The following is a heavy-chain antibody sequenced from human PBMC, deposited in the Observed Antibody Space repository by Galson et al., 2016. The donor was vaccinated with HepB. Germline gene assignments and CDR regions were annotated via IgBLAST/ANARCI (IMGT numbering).Heavy chain of an antibody. CDR3: ASARGESGSLDGMDV. J-gene: IGHJ6*02. Sequence: SLRLSCAASGFTFSDYCMSWIRQAPGKGLEWVSYIRSSSSYTSYAGSVKGRFTISRDDARNSLYLQMNSLSAEDTAVYYCASARGESGSLDGMDVWGQGTTVTVSS. V-gene: IGHV3-11*03. CDR1: GFTFSDYC. D-gene: IGHD3-10*01. CDR2: IRSSSSYT.